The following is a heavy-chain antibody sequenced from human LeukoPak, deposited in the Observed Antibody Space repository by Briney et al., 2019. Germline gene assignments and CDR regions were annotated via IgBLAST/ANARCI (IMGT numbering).Heavy chain of an antibody. CDR2: INHSGST. CDR3: TRGYGDDAFDI. CDR1: GGSFSGYY. Sequence: SETLSLTCAVYGGSFSGYYWSWIRQPPGKGLEWIGEINHSGSTNYNPSLKSRVTISVDTSKNQFSLKLSSVTAADTAVYYCTRGYGDDAFDIWGQGTMVTVSS. D-gene: IGHD4-17*01. V-gene: IGHV4-34*01. J-gene: IGHJ3*02.